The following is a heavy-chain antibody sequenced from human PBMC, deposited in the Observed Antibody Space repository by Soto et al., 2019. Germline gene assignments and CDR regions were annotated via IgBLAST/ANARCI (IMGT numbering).Heavy chain of an antibody. CDR3: AKAGGAAGTVDYFDY. CDR1: GFTFSSYS. J-gene: IGHJ4*02. Sequence: GGSLRLSCAASGFTFSSYSMNWVRQAPGKGLEWVSSTSSSSSYIYYADSVKGRFTISRDNAKNSLYLQMNSLRAEDTAVYYCAKAGGAAGTVDYFDYWGQGALVTVSS. V-gene: IGHV3-21*04. D-gene: IGHD6-13*01. CDR2: TSSSSSYI.